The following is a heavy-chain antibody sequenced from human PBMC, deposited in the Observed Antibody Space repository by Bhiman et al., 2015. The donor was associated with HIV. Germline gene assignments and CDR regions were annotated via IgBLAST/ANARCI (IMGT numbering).Heavy chain of an antibody. CDR3: ARDRTAGYSNSKKAFDI. CDR1: GFTFSNYE. CDR2: ISSSGTTI. V-gene: IGHV3-48*03. D-gene: IGHD6-13*01. Sequence: VQLVESGGNLVQPGGSLRLSCAASGFTFSNYEMIWVRQAPGKGLEWISFISSSGTTINYADSVKGRFTMSRDNAKNSLYLQMNSLRAEDTAVYYCARDRTAGYSNSKKAFDIWGQGTMVTVSS. J-gene: IGHJ3*02.